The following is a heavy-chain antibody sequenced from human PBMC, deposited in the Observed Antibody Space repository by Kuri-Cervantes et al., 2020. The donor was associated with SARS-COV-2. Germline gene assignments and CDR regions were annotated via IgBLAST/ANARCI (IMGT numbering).Heavy chain of an antibody. CDR1: GGTFSSYA. Sequence: SVKVSCKASGGTFSSYAISWVRQAPGQGLEWMGGIIPIFGTANYAQKFQGRVTITADKSTSTAYMELSSLRSEDTAVYYCAREEIAVAVGEDFDCWGQGTLVTVSS. J-gene: IGHJ4*02. V-gene: IGHV1-69*06. CDR2: IIPIFGTA. CDR3: AREEIAVAVGEDFDC. D-gene: IGHD6-19*01.